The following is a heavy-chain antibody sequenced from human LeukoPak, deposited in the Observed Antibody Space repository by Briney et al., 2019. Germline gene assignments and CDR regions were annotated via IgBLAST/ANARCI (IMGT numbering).Heavy chain of an antibody. J-gene: IGHJ3*02. CDR3: ARRVNTMVRGVIIAYTQYDAFDI. Sequence: GESLKISCKGSGYSFTSYWIGWVRQMPGKGLEWMGIIYPGDSDTRYSPSFQGQVTISADKSISTAYLQWSSLKASDTAMYYCARRVNTMVRGVIIAYTQYDAFDIWGQGTMVTVSS. CDR1: GYSFTSYW. D-gene: IGHD3-10*01. V-gene: IGHV5-51*01. CDR2: IYPGDSDT.